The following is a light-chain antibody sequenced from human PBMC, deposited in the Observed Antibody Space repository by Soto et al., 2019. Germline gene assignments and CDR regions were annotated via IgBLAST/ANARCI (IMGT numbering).Light chain of an antibody. CDR2: EVS. Sequence: QSVLTQPASVSGSPGQSITISCTGTSSDVGGYNYVSWYQHHPGKAPKLMIYEVSNRPSGVSNRFSGSKSGNTASLTISGLQPEDEADYYCSSYTSSSTRVFGGGTELTVL. CDR3: SSYTSSSTRV. J-gene: IGLJ3*02. V-gene: IGLV2-14*01. CDR1: SSDVGGYNY.